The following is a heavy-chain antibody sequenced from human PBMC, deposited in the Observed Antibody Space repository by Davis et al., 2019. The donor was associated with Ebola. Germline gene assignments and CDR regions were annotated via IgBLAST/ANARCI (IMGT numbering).Heavy chain of an antibody. CDR1: GGSISSYY. Sequence: SETLSLTCTVSGGSISSYYWSWIRRPPGKGLEWIGYIYYSGSTKYIPSLKSRVTISVDTSKNQFSLKLSSASAADTAMYYCARGSAGHFDLWGRGTLVTVSS. D-gene: IGHD6-13*01. CDR2: IYYSGST. V-gene: IGHV4-59*01. CDR3: ARGSAGHFDL. J-gene: IGHJ2*01.